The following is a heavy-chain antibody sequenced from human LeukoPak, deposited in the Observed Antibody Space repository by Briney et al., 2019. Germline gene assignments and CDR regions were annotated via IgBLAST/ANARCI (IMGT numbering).Heavy chain of an antibody. D-gene: IGHD3-22*01. J-gene: IGHJ4*02. CDR2: IYYSGST. CDR3: ARVTGYMIEDYFDY. Sequence: SETLSLTCTVSGGSSSNYYWNWIRQPPGKGLEWIGYIYYSGSTNYNPFLKSRVTISVETSKNQFSLKLSSVTAADTAVYYCARVTGYMIEDYFDYWGQGTLVTVSS. V-gene: IGHV4-59*01. CDR1: GGSSSNYY.